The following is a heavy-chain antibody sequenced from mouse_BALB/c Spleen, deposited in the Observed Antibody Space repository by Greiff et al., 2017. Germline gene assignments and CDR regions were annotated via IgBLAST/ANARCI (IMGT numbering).Heavy chain of an antibody. CDR1: GFTFTDYY. CDR2: IRNKANGYTT. V-gene: IGHV7-3*02. J-gene: IGHJ2*01. D-gene: IGHD2-1*01. Sequence: EVQLVESGGGLVQPGGSLRLSCATSGFTFTDYYMSWVRQPPGKALEWLGFIRNKANGYTTEYSASVKGRFTISRDNSQSILYLQMNTLRAEDSATYYCARDGNYDYFDYWGQGTTLTVSS. CDR3: ARDGNYDYFDY.